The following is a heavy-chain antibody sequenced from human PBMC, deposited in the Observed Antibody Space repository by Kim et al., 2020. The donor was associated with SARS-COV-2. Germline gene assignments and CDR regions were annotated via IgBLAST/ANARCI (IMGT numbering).Heavy chain of an antibody. J-gene: IGHJ4*02. CDR2: IKEDGSEK. Sequence: GGSLRLSCAASGFTFSTYWMTWVRQAPGKGLEWVANIKEDGSEKYYVDSVRGRFTISRDNAKNSLYLQLNSLRVEDTGVYYCATDRDSSSFSGFDYWGQGNLVTVSS. D-gene: IGHD6-13*01. V-gene: IGHV3-7*03. CDR1: GFTFSTYW. CDR3: ATDRDSSSFSGFDY.